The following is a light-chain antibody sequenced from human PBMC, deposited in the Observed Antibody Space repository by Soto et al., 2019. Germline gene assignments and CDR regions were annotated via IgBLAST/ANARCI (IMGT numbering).Light chain of an antibody. V-gene: IGKV3-20*01. CDR3: QQYGNSPQT. CDR2: DAS. J-gene: IGKJ1*01. CDR1: QSVSGSY. Sequence: ETVLTQSPGTLSLSPGERATLSCRASQSVSGSYLAWYQRRPGQAPRLLMYDASTRANGIPDRFRGGGSGTDFTLTISRLEPEDFAVYYCQQYGNSPQTFGQGTKVEIK.